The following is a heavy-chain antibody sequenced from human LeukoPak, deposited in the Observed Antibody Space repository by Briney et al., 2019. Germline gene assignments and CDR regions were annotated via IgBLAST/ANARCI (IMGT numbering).Heavy chain of an antibody. D-gene: IGHD3-10*01. CDR3: TRESLDYGSGSSDY. CDR2: INTDGSRI. V-gene: IGHV3-74*01. CDR1: GFTFSSYA. Sequence: PGGSLRLSCAASGFTFSSYAMSWVRQAPGKGLVWVSRINTDGSRINYADSVKGRFTVSRDNAKNTLYLQMNSLRAEDTAVYHCTRESLDYGSGSSDYWGQGTLVTVSS. J-gene: IGHJ4*02.